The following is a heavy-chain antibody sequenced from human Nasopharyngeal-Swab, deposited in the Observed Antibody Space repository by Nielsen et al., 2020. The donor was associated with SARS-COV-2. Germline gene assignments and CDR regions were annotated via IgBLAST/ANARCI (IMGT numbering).Heavy chain of an antibody. Sequence: GESLKISCAASGFTFSSYAMSWVRQAPGKGLEWVPAISGSGGSTYYADSVKGRLTISRDNSKNTLYLQMNSLRAEDTAVYYCAKEGSRTTVITIYWYFDLWGRGTLVTVSS. CDR1: GFTFSSYA. CDR2: ISGSGGST. CDR3: AKEGSRTTVITIYWYFDL. J-gene: IGHJ2*01. D-gene: IGHD2/OR15-2a*01. V-gene: IGHV3-23*01.